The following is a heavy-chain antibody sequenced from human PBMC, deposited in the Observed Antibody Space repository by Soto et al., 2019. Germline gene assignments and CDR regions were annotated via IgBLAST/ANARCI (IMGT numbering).Heavy chain of an antibody. V-gene: IGHV1-3*01. CDR3: ARGLGRGVWFGEGEAFDI. CDR2: INAGNGNT. J-gene: IGHJ3*02. D-gene: IGHD3-10*01. CDR1: GYTFTSYA. Sequence: GASVKVSCKASGYTFTSYAMHCVRQAPGQRLEWMGWINAGNGNTKYSQKFQGRVTITRDTSASTAYMELSSLRSEDTAVYYCARGLGRGVWFGEGEAFDIWGQGTMVTVSS.